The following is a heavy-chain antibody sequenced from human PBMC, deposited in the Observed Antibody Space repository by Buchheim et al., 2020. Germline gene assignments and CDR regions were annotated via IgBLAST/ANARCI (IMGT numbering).Heavy chain of an antibody. CDR3: TSSSSYYFEY. J-gene: IGHJ4*02. V-gene: IGHV3-73*02. CDR2: IRSKPNNYAT. Sequence: EEQLVESGGALVQPGGSLKLSCAASGVTFSGSALHWVRQASGKGLEWVGRIRSKPNNYATSYAASIKGRFTISRDDSKNTAYLQMNSLKTEDTAVYYCTSSSSYYFEYWGQGTL. D-gene: IGHD6-6*01. CDR1: GVTFSGSA.